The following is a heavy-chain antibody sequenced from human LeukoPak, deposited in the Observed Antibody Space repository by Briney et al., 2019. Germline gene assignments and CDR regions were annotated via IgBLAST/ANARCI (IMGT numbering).Heavy chain of an antibody. V-gene: IGHV1-8*01. D-gene: IGHD2-2*01. Sequence: ASVKVSCKASGYTFTSSDINWVRQATGQGLEWMGWMNPNSGNTGYAQKFQGRVTMTRNTSISTAYMELSSLRSEDTAVYYCAGWGQWKVVSSAAYYYYMDAWGKGTTVTVSS. CDR3: AGWGQWKVVSSAAYYYYMDA. J-gene: IGHJ6*03. CDR1: GYTFTSSD. CDR2: MNPNSGNT.